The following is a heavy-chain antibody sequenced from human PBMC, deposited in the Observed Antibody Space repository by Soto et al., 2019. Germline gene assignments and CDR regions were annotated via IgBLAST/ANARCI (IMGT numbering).Heavy chain of an antibody. V-gene: IGHV1-69*06. D-gene: IGHD1-26*01. CDR3: ARGWETVGATTAFAY. Sequence: QVQLVQSGAEVKKPGSSVKVSCKASGGTFSKYAINWVRQAPGRGLEWMGGINPIFGTATYARNIQGRVTITEDKSTTTANMEVSRVTSDDTAVYYCARGWETVGATTAFAYWGQGTLVTVSS. CDR2: INPIFGTA. J-gene: IGHJ4*02. CDR1: GGTFSKYA.